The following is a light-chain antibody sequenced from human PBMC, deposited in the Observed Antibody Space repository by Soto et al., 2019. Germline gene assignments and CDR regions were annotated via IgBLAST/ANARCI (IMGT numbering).Light chain of an antibody. Sequence: IPLPQSPASLSASVGDRGTISFRASQSIGRNLNWYHQKPGKAPTLLMFTSSNLQSGVPSRFSDSGSGTDFILTISSLQPEDFATYYCQQSYSTPPAFGQGTKVAI. J-gene: IGKJ1*01. V-gene: IGKV1-39*01. CDR3: QQSYSTPPA. CDR1: QSIGRN. CDR2: TSS.